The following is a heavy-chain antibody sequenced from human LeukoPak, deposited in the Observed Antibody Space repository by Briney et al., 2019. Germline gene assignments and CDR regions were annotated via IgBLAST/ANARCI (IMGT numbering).Heavy chain of an antibody. CDR1: GLTFSSYE. J-gene: IGHJ5*02. Sequence: PGGSLRLSCAASGLTFSSYEMNWVRQAPGKGLEWVSYISSSGSTIYYADSVKGRFTISRDNAKNSLYLQMNSLRAEDTAVYYCARAYGDYGWFDPWGQGTLVTVSS. CDR2: ISSSGSTI. V-gene: IGHV3-48*03. D-gene: IGHD4-17*01. CDR3: ARAYGDYGWFDP.